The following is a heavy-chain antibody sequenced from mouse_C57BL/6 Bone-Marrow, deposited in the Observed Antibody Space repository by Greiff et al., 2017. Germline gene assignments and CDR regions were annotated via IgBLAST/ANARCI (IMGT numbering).Heavy chain of an antibody. D-gene: IGHD1-1*01. CDR1: GYSITSGYY. V-gene: IGHV3-6*01. CDR3: AREGLLRGLAY. CDR2: ISYDGSN. Sequence: EVQLQESGPGLVKPSQSLSLTCSVTGYSITSGYYWNWIRQFPGNKLEWMGYISYDGSNNYNPSLKNRISITRDTTKNQFFLKLNSVTTEDTATYYGAREGLLRGLAYWGQGTLVTVSA. J-gene: IGHJ3*01.